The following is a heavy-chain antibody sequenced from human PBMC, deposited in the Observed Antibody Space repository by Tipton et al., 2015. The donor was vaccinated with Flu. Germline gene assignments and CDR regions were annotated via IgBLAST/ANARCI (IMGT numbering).Heavy chain of an antibody. CDR1: GFTFGDYA. D-gene: IGHD2-15*01. V-gene: IGHV3-49*03. J-gene: IGHJ4*02. CDR2: IRSKAYGGTT. CDR3: TRHHTQNRYCSGGSCYSVY. Sequence: RSLRLSCTASGFTFGDYAMSWFCQAPGKGLEWVGFIRSKAYGGTTEYAASVKGRFTISRDDSKSIAYLQMNSLKTEDTAVYYCTRHHTQNRYCSGGSCYSVYWGQGTLVTVSS.